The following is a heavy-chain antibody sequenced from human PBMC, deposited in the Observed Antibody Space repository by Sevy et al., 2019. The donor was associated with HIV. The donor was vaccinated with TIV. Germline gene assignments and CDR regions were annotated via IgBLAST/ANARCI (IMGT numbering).Heavy chain of an antibody. Sequence: ASVKVSCKASGYNFYIHWVRQAPGKGLEWLGRVTPNSGATTNAKRFQGRVAMTMDTSISTAYMELSGLKSDDTAIYYCAGQSLGWYNWFDPWGQGTLVTVSS. CDR3: AGQSLGWYNWFDP. J-gene: IGHJ5*02. D-gene: IGHD6-19*01. V-gene: IGHV1-2*06. CDR2: VTPNSGAT. CDR1: GYNFY.